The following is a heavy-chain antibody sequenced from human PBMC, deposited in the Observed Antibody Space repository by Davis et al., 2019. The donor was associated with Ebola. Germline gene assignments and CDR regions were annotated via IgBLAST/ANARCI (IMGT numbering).Heavy chain of an antibody. CDR2: MYYSGTT. CDR1: GGSISGTISN. Sequence: PSETLSLTCTVSGGSISGTISNWVWIRQPPGKGLEWIGTMYYSGTTYYNPSLKSRVTISVDTSKNQFSLKLSTVTAADTSVYYCARGPIYSSSWGVWGKGTTVAVSS. V-gene: IGHV4-39*07. J-gene: IGHJ6*04. D-gene: IGHD6-13*01. CDR3: ARGPIYSSSWGV.